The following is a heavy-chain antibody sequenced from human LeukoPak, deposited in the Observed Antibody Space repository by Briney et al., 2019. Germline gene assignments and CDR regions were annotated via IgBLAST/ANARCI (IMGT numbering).Heavy chain of an antibody. Sequence: PGGSLRLSCAASGFTFSSHALSWVRQAPGKGLEWVSVMTDGGRSTYYADSVKGRFTISRDNSKNMLYLEMNSLTAEDTAVYYCAKSRAVGFWEALFDYWGHGTLVTVSS. CDR2: MTDGGRST. J-gene: IGHJ4*01. CDR1: GFTFSSHA. D-gene: IGHD6-19*01. V-gene: IGHV3-23*01. CDR3: AKSRAVGFWEALFDY.